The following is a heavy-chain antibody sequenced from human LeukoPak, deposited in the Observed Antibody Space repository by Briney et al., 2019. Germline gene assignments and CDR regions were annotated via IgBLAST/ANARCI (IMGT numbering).Heavy chain of an antibody. J-gene: IGHJ3*02. CDR1: SYSIRSDYY. V-gene: IGHV4-38-2*01. CDR3: ARHSQWGLVPWTFDI. CDR2: IFHSGST. D-gene: IGHD2-21*01. Sequence: PSETLSLTCAVSSYSIRSDYYGGWIRQPPGKGLEWIGTIFHSGSTYYNPSLVSRVSMSVDTSKNQFSLKLYSVTAADTAVYSCARHSQWGLVPWTFDIWGRGTMVTVSS.